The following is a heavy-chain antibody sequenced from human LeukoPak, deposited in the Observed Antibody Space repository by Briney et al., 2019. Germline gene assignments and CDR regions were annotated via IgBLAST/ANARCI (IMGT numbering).Heavy chain of an antibody. V-gene: IGHV1-69*01. CDR3: ARAYDSSGYYPPLDY. CDR2: IIPIFGTA. D-gene: IGHD3-22*01. CDR1: GFTFSGYA. J-gene: IGHJ4*02. Sequence: GGSLRLSCAASGFTFSGYAISWVRQAPGQGLEWMGGIIPIFGTANYAQKFQGRVTITADESTSTAYMELSSLRSEDTAVYYCARAYDSSGYYPPLDYWGQGTLVTVSS.